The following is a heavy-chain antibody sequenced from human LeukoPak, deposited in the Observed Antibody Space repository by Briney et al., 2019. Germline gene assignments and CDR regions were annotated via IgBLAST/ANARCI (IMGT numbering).Heavy chain of an antibody. CDR3: AKREMAVRAFDF. CDR1: GFTVSTNY. CDR2: IYSGGAT. J-gene: IGHJ4*02. Sequence: GGSLRLSCAVSGFTVSTNYMSWVRQAPGKGLEWVSVIYSGGATHYADSVKGRFTISRDNSKNTLYLQMNSLRAEDTAVYYCAKREMAVRAFDFWGQGTLVTVSS. V-gene: IGHV3-53*01. D-gene: IGHD6-19*01.